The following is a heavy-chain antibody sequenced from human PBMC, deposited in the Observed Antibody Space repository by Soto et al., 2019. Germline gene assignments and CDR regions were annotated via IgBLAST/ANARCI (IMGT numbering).Heavy chain of an antibody. CDR2: IYYSGST. CDR1: GGSISSYY. CDR3: ARARWSGYSAWFDP. Sequence: QVQLQESGPGLVKPSETLSLTCTVSGGSISSYYWSWIRQPPGKGLEWIGYIYYSGSTNYNPSLKSRVTISVDTSKNQFSLKLSSVTAADTAVYYCARARWSGYSAWFDPWGQGTLVTVSS. D-gene: IGHD3-3*01. J-gene: IGHJ5*02. V-gene: IGHV4-59*01.